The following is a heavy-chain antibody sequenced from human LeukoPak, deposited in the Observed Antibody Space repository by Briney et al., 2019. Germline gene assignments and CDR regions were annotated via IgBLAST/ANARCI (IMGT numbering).Heavy chain of an antibody. CDR1: GFSFSAYE. Sequence: PGGSLRLSCAASGFSFSAYEMNWVRQAPGKGLEWVSYISSSDSTIYYADSVKGRFTISRDNAKNSLYLQMNSLRAEDTAVYYCARDGPYSGSYYDYWGQGTLVTVSS. CDR2: ISSSDSTI. V-gene: IGHV3-48*03. J-gene: IGHJ4*02. CDR3: ARDGPYSGSYYDY. D-gene: IGHD1-26*01.